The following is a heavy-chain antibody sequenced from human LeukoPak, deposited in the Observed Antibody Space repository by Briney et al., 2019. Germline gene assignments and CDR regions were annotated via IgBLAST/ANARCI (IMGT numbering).Heavy chain of an antibody. CDR3: AREGRGWYLDL. Sequence: ASVKVSCKASGYTFTGYYIHWVRQAPGQGLEWMGWINPNSGGTNYAQKYQGRATMTRDTSISTAYMDLSRLRSDDTAVYYCAREGRGWYLDLWGRGTLVTVSS. D-gene: IGHD3-10*01. CDR1: GYTFTGYY. V-gene: IGHV1-2*02. J-gene: IGHJ2*01. CDR2: INPNSGGT.